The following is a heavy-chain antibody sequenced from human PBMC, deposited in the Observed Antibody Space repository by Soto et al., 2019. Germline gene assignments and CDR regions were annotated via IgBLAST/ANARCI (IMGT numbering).Heavy chain of an antibody. Sequence: SETLSLTCTVSGGSISSYYWSWIRQPPGKGLEWIGYIYYSGSTNYNPSLKSRVTISVDTSKNHFSLKLSSVTAADTAVYYCARHRGYDKTYYYYYYMDVWGKGTTVTVSS. J-gene: IGHJ6*03. CDR2: IYYSGST. V-gene: IGHV4-59*08. CDR1: GGSISSYY. CDR3: ARHRGYDKTYYYYYYMDV. D-gene: IGHD5-12*01.